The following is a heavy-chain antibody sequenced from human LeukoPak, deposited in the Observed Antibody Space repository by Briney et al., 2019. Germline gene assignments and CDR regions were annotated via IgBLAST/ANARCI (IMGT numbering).Heavy chain of an antibody. CDR1: GFTFSSYA. CDR3: ARAVLWSGNPFDY. Sequence: GGSLRLSCAASGFTFSSYAMHWVRQAPGKGLEWVAVISYDGSNKYYADSVKGRFTISRDNSKNTLYLQMNSLRAEDTAVYYCARAVLWSGNPFDYWGQGTLVTVSS. CDR2: ISYDGSNK. V-gene: IGHV3-30-3*01. J-gene: IGHJ4*02. D-gene: IGHD3-10*01.